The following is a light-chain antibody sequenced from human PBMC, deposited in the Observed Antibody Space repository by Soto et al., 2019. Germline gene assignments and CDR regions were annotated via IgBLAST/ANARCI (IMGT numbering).Light chain of an antibody. J-gene: IGKJ4*01. CDR3: QQANSFPIT. Sequence: DIQMTQSPSSVSASVGDRVTITCRASQGISNWLAWYQQKPGKAPKLLIYAASGLQRGVPSRFSGSGFGTDFTLTISSLQPEDFATYYCQQANSFPITFGGGTKVDIK. CDR1: QGISNW. CDR2: AAS. V-gene: IGKV1-12*01.